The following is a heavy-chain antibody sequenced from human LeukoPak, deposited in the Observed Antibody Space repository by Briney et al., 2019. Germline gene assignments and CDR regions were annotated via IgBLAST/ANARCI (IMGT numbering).Heavy chain of an antibody. J-gene: IGHJ5*02. V-gene: IGHV4-39*07. D-gene: IGHD2-15*01. Sequence: PSETLSLTCTVSGGSISSSSYYWGWIRQPPGKGLEWIGSIYYSGSTYYNPSLKSRVTISVDTSKNQFSLKLSSVTAADTAVYYCARALGYCSGGSCYAYNWFDPWGQGTLVTVSS. CDR1: GGSISSSSYY. CDR3: ARALGYCSGGSCYAYNWFDP. CDR2: IYYSGST.